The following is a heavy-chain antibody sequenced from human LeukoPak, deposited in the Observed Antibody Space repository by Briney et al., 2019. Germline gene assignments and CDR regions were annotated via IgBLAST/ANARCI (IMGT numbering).Heavy chain of an antibody. CDR3: ATSPGTTCSDY. D-gene: IGHD1-1*01. V-gene: IGHV1-2*02. Sequence: ASVKVSCKASGNTFTGYYMHFVRQAPGQGVEWVGWINPNSGVTNYAQKFQDRVTMTRDTSISTAYMDLSRLSSDDTGVYYCATSPGTTCSDYWGQGTLVTVSS. CDR1: GNTFTGYY. CDR2: INPNSGVT. J-gene: IGHJ4*02.